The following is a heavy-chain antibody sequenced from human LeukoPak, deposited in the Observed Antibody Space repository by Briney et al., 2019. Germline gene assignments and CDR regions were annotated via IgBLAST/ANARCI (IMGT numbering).Heavy chain of an antibody. CDR2: ISSSSSYI. CDR3: ARELLGYCTNGVCSGFGY. D-gene: IGHD2-8*01. J-gene: IGHJ4*02. CDR1: GFTFSSYS. V-gene: IGHV3-21*01. Sequence: PGGSLRLSCAASGFTFSSYSMNWVRQAPGKGLEWVSSISSSSSYIYYADSVKGRFTISRDNAKNSLYLQMNGLRAEDTAVYYCARELLGYCTNGVCSGFGYWGQGTLVTVSS.